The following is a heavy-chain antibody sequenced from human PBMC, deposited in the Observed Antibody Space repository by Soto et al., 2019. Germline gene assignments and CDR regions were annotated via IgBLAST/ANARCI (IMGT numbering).Heavy chain of an antibody. Sequence: ASVKVSCKASGGTFSSYAISWVRQAPGQGLEWMGGIIPIFGTANYAQKFQGRVTITADESTSTAYMELSSLRSEDTAVYYCAKDIVVVRGYGMDVWGQGTTVTVSS. D-gene: IGHD2-15*01. CDR1: GGTFSSYA. J-gene: IGHJ6*02. V-gene: IGHV1-69*13. CDR3: AKDIVVVRGYGMDV. CDR2: IIPIFGTA.